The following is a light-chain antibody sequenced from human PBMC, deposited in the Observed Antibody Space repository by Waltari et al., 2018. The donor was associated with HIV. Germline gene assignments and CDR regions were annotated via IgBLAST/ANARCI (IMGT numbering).Light chain of an antibody. V-gene: IGLV2-14*01. Sequence: QSALTQPASVSGSPGQSTTISCTGTNSYVGGYNFVSCYQQHPGNAPKFMIYEVPNRPSGLSNRFSGSKSGNTASLTISGLQAEDEADYYCTSYTSNNTLMFGGGTKVTVL. J-gene: IGLJ3*02. CDR2: EVP. CDR1: NSYVGGYNF. CDR3: TSYTSNNTLM.